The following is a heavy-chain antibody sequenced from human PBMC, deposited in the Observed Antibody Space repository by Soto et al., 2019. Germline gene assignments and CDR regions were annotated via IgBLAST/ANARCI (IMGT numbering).Heavy chain of an antibody. CDR1: VDSINNYF. CDR2: ISYSGST. V-gene: IGHV4-59*01. D-gene: IGHD5-18*01. CDR3: ARARQRDTGRGLDV. J-gene: IGHJ6*02. Sequence: PSETLSLTCKISVDSINNYFWNWIRQTPGKGLEWIGYISYSGSTSYNPSLQSRVTISSDTSKNHFSLKLSSVTAADTAVYYCARARQRDTGRGLDVWGQGTTVTVSS.